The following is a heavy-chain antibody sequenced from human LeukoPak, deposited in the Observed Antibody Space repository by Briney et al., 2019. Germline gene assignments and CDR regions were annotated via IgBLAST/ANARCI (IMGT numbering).Heavy chain of an antibody. CDR1: GLTFRSYG. V-gene: IGHV3-23*01. CDR2: ITSSGTT. J-gene: IGHJ4*02. Sequence: GGSLRLSCAASGLTFRSYGMGWVRQAPGKGLEWVSSITSSGTTNYAEFVKDRFVISRDNSKDTLFLQMNSLRVEDTAVYYCANTGSYSIYWGQGTLATVSS. CDR3: ANTGSYSIY. D-gene: IGHD1-1*01.